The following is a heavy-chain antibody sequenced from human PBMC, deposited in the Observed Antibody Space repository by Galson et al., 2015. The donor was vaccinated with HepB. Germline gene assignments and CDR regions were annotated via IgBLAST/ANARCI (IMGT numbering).Heavy chain of an antibody. Sequence: QSGAEVKKPGESLKISCKGSGYSFTSYWIGWVRQMPGRGLEWMGIIYPGDSDTRYSPSFQGQVTISADKSISTAYLQWSSLKASDTAMYYCARLANYYDSSGYYSLFDYWGQGTLVTVSS. CDR1: GYSFTSYW. V-gene: IGHV5-51*01. J-gene: IGHJ4*02. CDR2: IYPGDSDT. CDR3: ARLANYYDSSGYYSLFDY. D-gene: IGHD3-22*01.